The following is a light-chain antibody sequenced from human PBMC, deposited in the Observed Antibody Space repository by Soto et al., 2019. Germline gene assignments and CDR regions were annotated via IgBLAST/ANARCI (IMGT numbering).Light chain of an antibody. CDR3: SSFAGSNNFPYV. Sequence: QSALTQPPSASGSPGQSVTISYTGTSSDVGAYDYVSWYQQHQGKAPKLMIYEINKRPSGVPDRFSGSKSGNTASLTVSGLQAEDEADYYCSSFAGSNNFPYVFGTGTKV. CDR1: SSDVGAYDY. V-gene: IGLV2-8*01. J-gene: IGLJ1*01. CDR2: EIN.